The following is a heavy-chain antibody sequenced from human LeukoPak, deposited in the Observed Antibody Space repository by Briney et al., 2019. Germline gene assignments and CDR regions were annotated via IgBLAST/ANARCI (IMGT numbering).Heavy chain of an antibody. CDR3: ARDLFVAARPPNP. D-gene: IGHD6-6*01. CDR2: INPNSGGT. V-gene: IGHV1-2*02. J-gene: IGHJ5*02. Sequence: ASVKGSCKASGYTFTGYYMHWVRQAPGQGLEWMGWINPNSGGTNYAQKFQGRVTMTRDTSISTAYMELSRLRSDDTAVYYCARDLFVAARPPNPWGQGTLVTVSS. CDR1: GYTFTGYY.